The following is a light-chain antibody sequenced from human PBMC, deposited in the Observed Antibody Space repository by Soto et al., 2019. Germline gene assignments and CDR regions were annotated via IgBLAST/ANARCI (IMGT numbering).Light chain of an antibody. CDR2: DAS. J-gene: IGKJ4*01. V-gene: IGKV1-33*01. CDR3: QQYNSMLS. Sequence: DIQMTQSPSSLSASVGDRVTIACQSSHDVSRNLNWFQQKPGEAPKLLIYDASNLERGVPSRFSGSGSGTDFPLTISSLQREDVATYYCQQYNSMLSCGGGT. CDR1: HDVSRN.